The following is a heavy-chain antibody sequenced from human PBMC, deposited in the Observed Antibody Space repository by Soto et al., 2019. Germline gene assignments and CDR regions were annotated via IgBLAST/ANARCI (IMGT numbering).Heavy chain of an antibody. CDR3: ANQERGSYFEY. V-gene: IGHV3-30*18. Sequence: GGSLRLSCAASGFTFNKYGMHWVRQAPGKGLEWVAAISNDGSSEYYADSVLGRFTISGDNPKNTLYLQMNSLKSEDTAVYSCANQERGSYFEYWGQGTLVTVSS. J-gene: IGHJ4*02. CDR1: GFTFNKYG. D-gene: IGHD3-16*01. CDR2: ISNDGSSE.